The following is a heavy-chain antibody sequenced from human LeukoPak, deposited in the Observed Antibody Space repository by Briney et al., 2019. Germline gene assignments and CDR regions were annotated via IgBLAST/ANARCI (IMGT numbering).Heavy chain of an antibody. J-gene: IGHJ6*03. D-gene: IGHD1-14*01. CDR2: IYYTGFT. CDR1: GASISRDGFY. Sequence: PSETLSLTCTVSGASISRDGFYWSWIRQLPGKGLEWIGYIYYTGFTYCKPSLKSRVTMSVDTSQNQFSLRMSSMTAADTAVYYCARAGLGIENYYYYMDVWGKGTTVTVSS. CDR3: ARAGLGIENYYYYMDV. V-gene: IGHV4-31*03.